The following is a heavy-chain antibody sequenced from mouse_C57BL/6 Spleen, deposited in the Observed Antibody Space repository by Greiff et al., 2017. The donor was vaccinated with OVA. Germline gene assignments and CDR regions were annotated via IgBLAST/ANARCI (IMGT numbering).Heavy chain of an antibody. Sequence: DVMLVESGEGLVKPGGSLKLSCAASGFTFSSYAMSWVRQTPEKRLEWVAYISSGGDYIYYADTVKGRFTISRDNARNTLYLQMSSLKSEDTAMYYCTRVDYYGLYYYAMDYWGQGTSVTVSS. CDR2: ISSGGDYI. CDR3: TRVDYYGLYYYAMDY. CDR1: GFTFSSYA. J-gene: IGHJ4*01. D-gene: IGHD2-1*01. V-gene: IGHV5-9-1*02.